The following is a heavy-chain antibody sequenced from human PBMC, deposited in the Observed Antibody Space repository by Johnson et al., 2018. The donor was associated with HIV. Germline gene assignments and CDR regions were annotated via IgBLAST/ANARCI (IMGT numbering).Heavy chain of an antibody. J-gene: IGHJ3*02. D-gene: IGHD6-6*01. CDR1: GFTVSSNY. CDR3: ARATYSNSKAHAFDI. V-gene: IGHV3-74*02. Sequence: VQLVESGGGLVPPGGSLRLSCAASGFTVSSNYMSWVRQAPGKGLVWVSRINSDGSSTSYADSVKGRFTISRDNAKNTLYLQMNSLRAEDTAVYYCARATYSNSKAHAFDIWGQGTMVIVSS. CDR2: INSDGSST.